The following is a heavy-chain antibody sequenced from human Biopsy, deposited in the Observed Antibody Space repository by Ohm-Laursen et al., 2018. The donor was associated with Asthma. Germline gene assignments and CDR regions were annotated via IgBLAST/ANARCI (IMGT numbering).Heavy chain of an antibody. V-gene: IGHV3-11*01. CDR3: ARVLVSSSRGPFYFFTLDV. Sequence: SLRLSCAASGFSFGDFFMTWVRQAPGKGLEWVASISSSGSTKYPSEPVLGRCTISRDNTQKSMTLELRSLRVEDTAIYYCARVLVSSSRGPFYFFTLDVWGQGTPVAVSS. CDR1: GFSFGDFF. J-gene: IGHJ6*02. CDR2: ISSSGSTK. D-gene: IGHD6-13*01.